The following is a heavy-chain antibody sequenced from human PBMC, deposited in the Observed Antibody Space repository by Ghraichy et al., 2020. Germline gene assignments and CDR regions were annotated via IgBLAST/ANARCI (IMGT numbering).Heavy chain of an antibody. V-gene: IGHV4-34*01. J-gene: IGHJ4*02. CDR2: VKHSGST. CDR1: GGSFSGYY. D-gene: IGHD2-15*01. CDR3: ARARVGPLCIGPVCYSLNSYY. Sequence: SQTLSLTCAVYGGSFSGYYWTWIRQPPGKGLEWIGEVKHSGSTHYNPSLKSRVTISVDTSKNQFSLKLTSVTAADTAIYYCARARVGPLCIGPVCYSLNSYYWSQGALVTVSS.